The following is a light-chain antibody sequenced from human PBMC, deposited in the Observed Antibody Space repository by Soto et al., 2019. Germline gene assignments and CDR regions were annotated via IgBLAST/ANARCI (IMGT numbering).Light chain of an antibody. CDR1: SSDVGGYNY. J-gene: IGLJ2*01. CDR2: DVS. Sequence: ALTQPASVSGSPGQSITISCPGTSSDVGGYNYVSWYQQHPGKAPKLMIYDVSNRPSGVSNRFSGSKSGNTASLTISGLRAEDEADYYCSSYTSSSTLVVFGGGTKLTVL. V-gene: IGLV2-14*01. CDR3: SSYTSSSTLVV.